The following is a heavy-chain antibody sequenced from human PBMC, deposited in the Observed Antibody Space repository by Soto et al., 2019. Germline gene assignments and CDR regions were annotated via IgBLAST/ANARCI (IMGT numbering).Heavy chain of an antibody. Sequence: GGPRLSCAASGFTFSSYWMHWVRQAPGKGLVWVSRINSDGSSTNYADFVKGRFTISRDNAKNTLYLQMNSLRVEDTAVYYCSRVGGSTWHWGQGTLVTVSS. CDR3: SRVGGSTWH. J-gene: IGHJ4*02. D-gene: IGHD1-26*01. CDR2: INSDGSST. V-gene: IGHV3-74*01. CDR1: GFTFSSYW.